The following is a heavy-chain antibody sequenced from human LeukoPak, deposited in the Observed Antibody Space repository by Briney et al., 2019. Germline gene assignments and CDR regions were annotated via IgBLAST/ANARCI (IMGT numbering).Heavy chain of an antibody. CDR2: ISGSSSSI. J-gene: IGHJ4*02. CDR3: ARELMTYRWHFDS. V-gene: IGHV3-48*01. CDR1: GFTFSSYG. D-gene: IGHD2-8*02. Sequence: GGSLRLSCAASGFTFSSYGMIWVRQAPGKGLEWVSYISGSSSSIYYADSVKGRFTISRGNAKNSLFLQMNSLRAEDTAVFYCARELMTYRWHFDSCGQRTLVTVSS.